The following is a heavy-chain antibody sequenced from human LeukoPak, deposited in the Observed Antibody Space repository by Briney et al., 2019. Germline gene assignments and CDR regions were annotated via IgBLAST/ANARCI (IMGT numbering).Heavy chain of an antibody. CDR3: AKDFRGYCSGGSCYSDY. CDR1: GFTFSSYA. J-gene: IGHJ4*02. CDR2: ISGSGGTT. V-gene: IGHV3-23*01. Sequence: GGSLRLSCAASGFTFSSYAMSWVRQAPGKGLEWVSGISGSGGTTYYADSVKGRFTISRDNSKNTLYLQMNSLRAEDTAVYYCAKDFRGYCSGGSCYSDYWGQGTLVTVSS. D-gene: IGHD2-15*01.